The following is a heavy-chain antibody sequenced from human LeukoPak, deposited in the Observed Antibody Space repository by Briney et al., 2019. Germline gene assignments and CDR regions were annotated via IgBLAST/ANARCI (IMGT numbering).Heavy chain of an antibody. V-gene: IGHV3-33*01. Sequence: PGESLRLSCAASGFTFSTSGMHWVRQAPGKGLEWVAVIWYDGSNKHYAESVKGRFSISRDNSKSTLYLQISSLRAEDTAVYYCAREVVATASAFDCWGQGTLVTVCS. D-gene: IGHD2-21*01. CDR3: AREVVATASAFDC. CDR2: IWYDGSNK. CDR1: GFTFSTSG. J-gene: IGHJ4*02.